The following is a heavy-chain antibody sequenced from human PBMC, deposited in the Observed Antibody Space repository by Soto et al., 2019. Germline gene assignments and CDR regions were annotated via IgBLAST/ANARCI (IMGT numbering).Heavy chain of an antibody. CDR2: IYYSGST. CDR3: ARLGGGRNYYGSGSYYPNDLHYYYYGMDV. J-gene: IGHJ6*02. V-gene: IGHV4-39*01. Sequence: SETLSLTCTVSGGSISWSSYYWGWIRQPPGKGLEWIGSIYYSGSTYYNPSLKSRVTISVDTSKNQFSLKLSSVTAADTAVYYCARLGGGRNYYGSGSYYPNDLHYYYYGMDVWGQGTTVT. CDR1: GGSISWSSYY. D-gene: IGHD3-10*01.